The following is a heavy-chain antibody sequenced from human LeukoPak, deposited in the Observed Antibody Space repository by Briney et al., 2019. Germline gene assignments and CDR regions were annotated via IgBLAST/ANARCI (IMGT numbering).Heavy chain of an antibody. D-gene: IGHD2-21*02. CDR1: GFTFSSHA. Sequence: GGSLRLSCAASGFTFSSHAMSWVRHAPGGGVEWVSGISGSAGSTYYADSVKGQFTISRDNSKNTLYLQMSSLRAEDTAVYYCAKTGPEVVVTASLGWFDSWGQGTLVTVSS. CDR3: AKTGPEVVVTASLGWFDS. CDR2: ISGSAGST. J-gene: IGHJ5*01. V-gene: IGHV3-23*01.